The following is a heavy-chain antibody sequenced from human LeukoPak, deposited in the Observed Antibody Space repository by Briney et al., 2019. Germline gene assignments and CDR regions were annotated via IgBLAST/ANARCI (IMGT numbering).Heavy chain of an antibody. Sequence: PGGSLRLSCAASGFTFSSYGMHWVRQAPGRGLEWVAFIRYDGSSTYYLDSVQGRFTISRDNSKNTLYLQMNSLRAEDTAVYYCAKDSIQYSTGWYFDYWGQGTLDTVSS. D-gene: IGHD6-19*01. CDR2: IRYDGSST. V-gene: IGHV3-30*02. CDR3: AKDSIQYSTGWYFDY. CDR1: GFTFSSYG. J-gene: IGHJ4*02.